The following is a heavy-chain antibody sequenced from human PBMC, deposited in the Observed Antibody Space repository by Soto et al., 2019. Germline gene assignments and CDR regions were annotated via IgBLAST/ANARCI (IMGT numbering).Heavy chain of an antibody. CDR2: IYTSGST. CDR1: GGSISNYY. D-gene: IGHD5-12*01. CDR3: ARERREEIHDGYDIDY. J-gene: IGHJ4*02. Sequence: PSETLSLTCTVSGGSISNYYWSWIRQPAGKGLEWIGRIYTSGSTDYNPSLKSRVTISIDTSKNQFSLKVTSMTAADTAVYYCARERREEIHDGYDIDYWGQGTLVTV. V-gene: IGHV4-4*07.